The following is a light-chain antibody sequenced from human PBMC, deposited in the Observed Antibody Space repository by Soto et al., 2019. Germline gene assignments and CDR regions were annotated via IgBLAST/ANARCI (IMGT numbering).Light chain of an antibody. J-gene: IGKJ1*01. V-gene: IGKV3-20*01. Sequence: EIGVTQSPCTLSLSPGERATLSCRASQSVSSSYLAWYQQKPGQAPRLLIYGASSRATGIPDRFSGSGSGTDFTLTISRLAPEDFAVYYCQQYGSSGTFGQGTKVDIK. CDR3: QQYGSSGT. CDR2: GAS. CDR1: QSVSSSY.